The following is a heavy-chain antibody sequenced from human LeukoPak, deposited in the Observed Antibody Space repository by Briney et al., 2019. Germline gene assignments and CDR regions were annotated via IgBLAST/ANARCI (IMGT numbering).Heavy chain of an antibody. Sequence: ASVKVSCKASGYTFTSYDINWVRQATGQGLEWMGWTNPNSGNTGYAQKFQGRVTMTRNTSISTAYMELSSLRSGDTAVYYCARAAVAGTQFDYWGQGTLVTVSS. CDR2: TNPNSGNT. CDR1: GYTFTSYD. CDR3: ARAAVAGTQFDY. V-gene: IGHV1-8*01. J-gene: IGHJ4*02. D-gene: IGHD6-19*01.